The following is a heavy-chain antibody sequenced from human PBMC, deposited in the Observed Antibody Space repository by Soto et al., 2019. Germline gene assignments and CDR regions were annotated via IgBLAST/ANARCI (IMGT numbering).Heavy chain of an antibody. CDR2: INPSGGST. D-gene: IGHD2-2*03. J-gene: IGHJ5*02. V-gene: IGHV1-46*01. CDR3: ARTTGYCSSTSCNRFDP. Sequence: ASVKVSCKASGYTFTSYYMHWVRQAPGQGLEWMGIINPSGGSTSYAQKFQGRVTMTRDTPTSTVYMELSSLRSEDTAVYYCARTTGYCSSTSCNRFDPSGQAPLVTVSS. CDR1: GYTFTSYY.